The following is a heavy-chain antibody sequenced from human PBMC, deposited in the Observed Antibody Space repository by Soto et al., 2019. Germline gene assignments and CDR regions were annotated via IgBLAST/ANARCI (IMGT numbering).Heavy chain of an antibody. CDR1: GGSFSGYY. D-gene: IGHD3-10*01. V-gene: IGHV4-34*01. CDR2: INHSGST. J-gene: IGHJ4*02. Sequence: VQLQQWGAGLLKPSETLSLTCAVYGGSFSGYYWSWIRQPPGKGLEWIGEINHSGSTNYNPSLKSRVTISVDTSKNQFSLKLSSVTAADTAVYYCARGVSYYGSGSYYRWGQGTLVTVSS. CDR3: ARGVSYYGSGSYYR.